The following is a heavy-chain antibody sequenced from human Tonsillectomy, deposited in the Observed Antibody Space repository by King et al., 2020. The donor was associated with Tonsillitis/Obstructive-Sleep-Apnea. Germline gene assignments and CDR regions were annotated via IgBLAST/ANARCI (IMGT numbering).Heavy chain of an antibody. V-gene: IGHV1-18*01. CDR1: GYTFTSYG. CDR3: ARGDYYGSGSYYLNWFDP. J-gene: IGHJ5*02. D-gene: IGHD3-10*01. CDR2: ISAYNGNT. Sequence: VQLVESGAEVKKPGASVKVSCKASGYTFTSYGISWVRQAPGQGLEWMGWISAYNGNTNYAQKLQGRVTMTTDTSTSTAYMELRSLRSDDTAVYYCARGDYYGSGSYYLNWFDPWGQGTLVTVSS.